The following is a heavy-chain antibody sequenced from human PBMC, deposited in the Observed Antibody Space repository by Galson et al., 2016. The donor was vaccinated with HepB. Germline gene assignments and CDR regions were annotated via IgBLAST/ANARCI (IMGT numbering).Heavy chain of an antibody. D-gene: IGHD3-3*01. Sequence: SVKVSCKASGYTFTTHYMHWVRQAPGHGLERMGIINPSGGSTKYAQKFQDRVTMTRDTSTSTVYMELSSLTFEDTAVYYCARDRTLVFYDFWSGHESFSYFDPWGQGTVVTVSS. V-gene: IGHV1-46*01. J-gene: IGHJ5*02. CDR3: ARDRTLVFYDFWSGHESFSYFDP. CDR2: INPSGGST. CDR1: GYTFTTHY.